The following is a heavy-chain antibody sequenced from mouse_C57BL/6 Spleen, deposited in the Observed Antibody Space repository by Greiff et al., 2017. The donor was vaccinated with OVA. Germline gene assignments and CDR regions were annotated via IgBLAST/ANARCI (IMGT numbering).Heavy chain of an antibody. Sequence: VQLQESGAELVKPGASVKISCKASGYAFSSYWMNWVKQRHGKGLEWIGQIYPGDGDTNYNGKFKGKATLTADKSSSTAYMQLSSLTSEDSAVYFCARSYDYGVHYYSMDYWGKGTSVTVSS. CDR3: ARSYDYGVHYYSMDY. D-gene: IGHD2-4*01. J-gene: IGHJ4*01. CDR2: IYPGDGDT. CDR1: GYAFSSYW. V-gene: IGHV1-80*01.